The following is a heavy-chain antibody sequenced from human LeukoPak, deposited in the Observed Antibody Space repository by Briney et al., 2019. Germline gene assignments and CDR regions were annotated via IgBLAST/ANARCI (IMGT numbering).Heavy chain of an antibody. CDR2: TYYRSKWYN. D-gene: IGHD1-1*01. Sequence: SQTLSLTCAISGDSVSSNSAAWNWIRQSPSRGLEWVGRTYYRSKWYNDYALSVRGRITIDPDTSKNQFSLQLNSMTPEDTAVYYCTRGWNSFDYWGQGTLVTVSS. CDR1: GDSVSSNSAA. J-gene: IGHJ4*02. V-gene: IGHV6-1*01. CDR3: TRGWNSFDY.